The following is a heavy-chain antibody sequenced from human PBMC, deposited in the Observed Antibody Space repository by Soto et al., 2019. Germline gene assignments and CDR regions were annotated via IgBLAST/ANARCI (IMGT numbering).Heavy chain of an antibody. D-gene: IGHD1-1*01. V-gene: IGHV4-61*01. J-gene: IGHJ4*02. CDR3: ARGFGRGWLQLTTFDN. Sequence: PSETLSLTCTVSGGSVSSGSYYWSWLRQPPGKGLEWIGYIYYSGSTNYNPSLKSRVTISADTSKNQFSLRLTSVTAADTAAYFCARGFGRGWLQLTTFDNWAREPWSPSPQ. CDR1: GGSVSSGSYY. CDR2: IYYSGST.